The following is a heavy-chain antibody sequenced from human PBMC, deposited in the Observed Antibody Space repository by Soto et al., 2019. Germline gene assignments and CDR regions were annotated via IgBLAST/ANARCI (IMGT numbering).Heavy chain of an antibody. D-gene: IGHD4-17*01. Sequence: EVQLVESGGGLVQPGGSLRLSCAASGFSVSSKCMSWVRQAPGKGLEWVSVFYSGGTIYYADSVKGRFTISRDNSRNTVYLQMSSLRAEDTAVYYCAGGSKVTTFQYYYYMDVWGKGTTVTVSS. CDR1: GFSVSSKC. CDR2: FYSGGTI. V-gene: IGHV3-66*01. J-gene: IGHJ6*03. CDR3: AGGSKVTTFQYYYYMDV.